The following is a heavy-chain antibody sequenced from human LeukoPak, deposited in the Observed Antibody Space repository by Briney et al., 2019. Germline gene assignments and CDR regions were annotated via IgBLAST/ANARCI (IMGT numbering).Heavy chain of an antibody. CDR1: GGSISSYY. J-gene: IGHJ5*02. CDR2: INHSGST. Sequence: SETLSLTCTVSGGSISSYYWSWIRQPPGKGLEWIGEINHSGSTNYNPSLKSRVTISVDTSKNQFSLKLSSVTAADTAVYYCARVWRYFDWASEGFDPWGQGTLVTVSS. V-gene: IGHV4-34*01. D-gene: IGHD3-9*01. CDR3: ARVWRYFDWASEGFDP.